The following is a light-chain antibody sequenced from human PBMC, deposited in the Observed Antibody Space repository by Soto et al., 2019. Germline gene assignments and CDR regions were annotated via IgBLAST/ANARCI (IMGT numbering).Light chain of an antibody. CDR2: ATS. J-gene: IGKJ4*01. Sequence: DIQMTQSPSSLSASVGDRVTITCRASQDLDRWLAWYQQKPGEAPKVLIFATSSLQSGPPSRFSGGGSGTDFSLTISSPQPEDFATYYCKQSKSFPLTFGGGTKVDIK. V-gene: IGKV1-12*01. CDR3: KQSKSFPLT. CDR1: QDLDRW.